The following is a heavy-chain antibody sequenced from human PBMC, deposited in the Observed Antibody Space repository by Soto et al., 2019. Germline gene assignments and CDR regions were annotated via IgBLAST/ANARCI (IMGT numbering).Heavy chain of an antibody. J-gene: IGHJ5*02. CDR1: GGTFSSYA. D-gene: IGHD6-19*01. V-gene: IGHV1-69*05. Sequence: ASVKVSCKASGGTFSSYAISWVRQAPGQGLEWMGWIIPINGTANYAQKSQGRVTITTDTSASTAYMELSSLRSEDTAVYYCARDRIAVAGTVRWFDPWGQGTLVTVSS. CDR3: ARDRIAVAGTVRWFDP. CDR2: IIPINGTA.